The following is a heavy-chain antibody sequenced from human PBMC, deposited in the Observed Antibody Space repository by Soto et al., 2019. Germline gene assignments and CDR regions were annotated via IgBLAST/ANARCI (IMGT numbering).Heavy chain of an antibody. Sequence: ASVQVPCKASGYTFTSYGISWVRQAPGQGLEWMGWISAYNGNTNYEQKLQGRVTMTTDTSTSTAYMELRSLRSDDTAGYYRARVLSWEGWFDPWGQGTLVTV. D-gene: IGHD1-26*01. CDR2: ISAYNGNT. CDR1: GYTFTSYG. CDR3: ARVLSWEGWFDP. J-gene: IGHJ5*02. V-gene: IGHV1-18*04.